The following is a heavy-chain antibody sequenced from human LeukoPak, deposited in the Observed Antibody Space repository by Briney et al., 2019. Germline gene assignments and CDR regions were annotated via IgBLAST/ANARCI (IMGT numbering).Heavy chain of an antibody. V-gene: IGHV3-23*01. Sequence: GGSLRLSCAASGFTFSSYAMSWVRQAPGKGLEWVSVIRGSGGSTDYADSVRGRFTITGDNSKNTLYLQMNSLRAEDTAVYYCARGGYCGGGTCYSGAFDIWGQGTMVTVSS. CDR2: IRGSGGST. J-gene: IGHJ3*02. CDR3: ARGGYCGGGTCYSGAFDI. D-gene: IGHD2-15*01. CDR1: GFTFSSYA.